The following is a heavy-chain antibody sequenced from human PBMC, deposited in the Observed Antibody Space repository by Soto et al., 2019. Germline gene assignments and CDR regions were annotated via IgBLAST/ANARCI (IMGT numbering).Heavy chain of an antibody. CDR1: GWSFSGYY. CDR3: ERRPRRYGMDV. J-gene: IGHJ6*02. CDR2: INHSGST. Sequence: SETLSPTCAVYGWSFSGYYWSWIRQPPRKGLEWFGEINHSGSTNYNPSLKSRVTISVDTSKNQFSLKLSSVTAADTAVYYCERRPRRYGMDVWGQGTPVTLSS. V-gene: IGHV4-34*01.